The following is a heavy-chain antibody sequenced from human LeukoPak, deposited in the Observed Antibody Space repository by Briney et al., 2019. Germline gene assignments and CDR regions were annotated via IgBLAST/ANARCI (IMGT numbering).Heavy chain of an antibody. CDR3: ARLVGLSTTASY. J-gene: IGHJ4*02. CDR2: INPNSGGT. V-gene: IGHV1-2*02. Sequence: GASVKVSCKASGYTFTGYYMHWVRQAPGQGLEWMGWINPNSGGTNYAQKFQGRVTMTRDTSISTAYMELSRLTSDDTAVYYCARLVGLSTTASYWGQGTLVIVSS. CDR1: GYTFTGYY. D-gene: IGHD5/OR15-5a*01.